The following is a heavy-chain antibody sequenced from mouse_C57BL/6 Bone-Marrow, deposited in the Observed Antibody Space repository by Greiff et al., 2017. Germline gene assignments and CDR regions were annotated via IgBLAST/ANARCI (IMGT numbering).Heavy chain of an antibody. CDR2: IYPGDGDT. CDR1: GYAFSSSW. V-gene: IGHV1-82*01. CDR3: ARGYYDYGDY. Sequence: QVQLQQSGPELVKPGASVKISCKASGYAFSSSWMNWVKQRPGKGLEWIGRIYPGDGDTNYNGKFKGKATLTADKSSSTAYMQLSSLTSEDSAVYFCARGYYDYGDYWGQGTTLTVSS. J-gene: IGHJ2*01. D-gene: IGHD1-1*01.